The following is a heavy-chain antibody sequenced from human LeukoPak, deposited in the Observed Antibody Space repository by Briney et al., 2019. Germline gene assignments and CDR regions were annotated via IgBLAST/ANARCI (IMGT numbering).Heavy chain of an antibody. J-gene: IGHJ4*02. D-gene: IGHD3-16*02. Sequence: SETLSLTCTVSGYSISSGYYWGWIRQPPGKGLEWIGSIYHSGSTYYNPSLKSRVTISVDTSKNQFSLKLSSVTAADTAVYYCARHSIQSSVWGSYRYTALFDYWGQGTLVTVSS. CDR1: GYSISSGYY. CDR3: ARHSIQSSVWGSYRYTALFDY. V-gene: IGHV4-38-2*02. CDR2: IYHSGST.